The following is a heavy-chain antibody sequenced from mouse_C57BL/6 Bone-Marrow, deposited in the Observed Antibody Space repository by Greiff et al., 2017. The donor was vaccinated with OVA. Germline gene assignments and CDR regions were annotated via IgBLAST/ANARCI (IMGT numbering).Heavy chain of an antibody. CDR1: GYTFTTSP. V-gene: IGHV1-47*01. D-gene: IGHD2-4*01. J-gene: IGHJ3*01. CDR3: ARPGDYDGDWFAY. Sequence: VQLQQSGAELVKPGASVKMSCKASGYTFTTSPIEWMKQNHGKSLEWIGNFHPYNDDTKYNEKFKGKATLTVEKSSSTVYLELSRLTSDDSAVYYCARPGDYDGDWFAYWGQGTLVTVSA. CDR2: FHPYNDDT.